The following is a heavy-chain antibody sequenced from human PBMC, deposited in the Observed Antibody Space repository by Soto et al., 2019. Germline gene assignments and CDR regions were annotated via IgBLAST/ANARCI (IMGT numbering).Heavy chain of an antibody. Sequence: LGESLKISCKGSGYSFTTYWISWVRQMPGKGLEWMGRIDPSDSYTNYSPSFQGHVTISADKSISTAYLQWSSLKASDTAMYYCAKPVCSGGSCYRYYYGMDVWGQGTTVTVSS. CDR3: AKPVCSGGSCYRYYYGMDV. CDR2: IDPSDSYT. V-gene: IGHV5-10-1*01. D-gene: IGHD2-15*01. CDR1: GYSFTTYW. J-gene: IGHJ6*02.